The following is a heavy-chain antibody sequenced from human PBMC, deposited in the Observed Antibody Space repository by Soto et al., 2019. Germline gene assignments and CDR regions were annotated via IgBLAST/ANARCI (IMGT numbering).Heavy chain of an antibody. Sequence: QITLKESGPTLVKPTQTLTLTCTFSGFSLSTSGVGVGWIRQPPGKALEWLALIYWDDDKRYRPSLKSRLTITKDNSKNQVVLTMPNMDPVDTPTYYCAHINSNYDYYYGMDVWGQGTTVTFSS. CDR1: GFSLSTSGVG. J-gene: IGHJ6*02. CDR2: IYWDDDK. CDR3: AHINSNYDYYYGMDV. D-gene: IGHD4-4*01. V-gene: IGHV2-5*02.